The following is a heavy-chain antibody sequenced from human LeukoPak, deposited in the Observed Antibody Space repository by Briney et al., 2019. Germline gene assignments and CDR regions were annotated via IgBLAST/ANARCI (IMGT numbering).Heavy chain of an antibody. Sequence: GGSLRLSCAASGFTFDDYGMNWVRQAPGKGLEWVSSISSSSSYIYYADSVKGRFTISRDNAKNSLYLQMNSLRAEDTAVYYCARGGTTYDYYYYMDVWGKGTTVTISS. V-gene: IGHV3-21*01. CDR3: ARGGTTYDYYYYMDV. D-gene: IGHD1-1*01. J-gene: IGHJ6*03. CDR2: ISSSSSYI. CDR1: GFTFDDYG.